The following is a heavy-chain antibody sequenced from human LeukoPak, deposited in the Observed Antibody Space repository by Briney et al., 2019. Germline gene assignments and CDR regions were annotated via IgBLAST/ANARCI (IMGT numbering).Heavy chain of an antibody. CDR2: ISSSNNYI. Sequence: GGSLRLSCAASGFTFSTYSMNWVRQAPGKGLEWVSSISSSNNYIYYADSVKGRFTISRDNSKNTLSLQMNSLRVEDTALYYCAKDSSVSYGITEWGRGNLVTVSS. J-gene: IGHJ4*02. D-gene: IGHD5/OR15-5a*01. CDR1: GFTFSTYS. CDR3: AKDSSVSYGITE. V-gene: IGHV3-21*04.